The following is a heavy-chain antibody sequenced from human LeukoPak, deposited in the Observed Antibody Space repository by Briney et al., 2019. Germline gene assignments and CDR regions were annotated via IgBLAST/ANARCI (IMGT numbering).Heavy chain of an antibody. V-gene: IGHV1-2*02. CDR1: GYTFTGYY. CDR3: ARLPDVDIVATIDY. D-gene: IGHD5-12*01. Sequence: ASAKVSCKASGYTFTGYYMHWVRQAPGQGLEWMGWINPNSGGTNYAQKFQGRVTMTRDTSISTAYMELSRLRSDDTAVYYCARLPDVDIVATIDYWGQGTLVTVSS. CDR2: INPNSGGT. J-gene: IGHJ4*02.